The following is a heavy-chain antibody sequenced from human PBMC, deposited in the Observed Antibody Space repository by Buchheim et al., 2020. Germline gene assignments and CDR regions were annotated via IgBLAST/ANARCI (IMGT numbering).Heavy chain of an antibody. CDR1: GYTFTSYA. CDR2: INAGNGNT. J-gene: IGHJ5*02. Sequence: QVQLVQSGAEEKKPGASVKVSCKASGYTFTSYAMHWVRQAPGQRLEWMGWINAGNGNTKYSQKFQGSVTITRDTSASTAYMELSSLRSEDTAVYYCARDRLGIAAAGDNWFDPWGQGTL. V-gene: IGHV1-3*05. CDR3: ARDRLGIAAAGDNWFDP. D-gene: IGHD6-13*01.